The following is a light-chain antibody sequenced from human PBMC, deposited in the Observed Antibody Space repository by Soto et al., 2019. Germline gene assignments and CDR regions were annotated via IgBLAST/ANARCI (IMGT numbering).Light chain of an antibody. CDR2: EVT. CDR1: SSDVGAYNY. Sequence: QSALTQPPSASGSPGQSVTISCTGTSSDVGAYNYVSWYQQHAGKAPKLVIYEVTKRPSGVPDRFSGSKSVNTASLTVSGLQAEDEAEYYCSSFASSNTWVFGGGTKLTVL. V-gene: IGLV2-8*01. CDR3: SSFASSNTWV. J-gene: IGLJ3*02.